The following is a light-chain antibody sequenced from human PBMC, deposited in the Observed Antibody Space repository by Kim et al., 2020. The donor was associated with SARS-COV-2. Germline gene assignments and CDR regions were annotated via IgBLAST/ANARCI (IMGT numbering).Light chain of an antibody. J-gene: IGLJ1*01. CDR2: QDN. V-gene: IGLV3-1*01. Sequence: SYELTQPPSVSVSPGQTATITCSGDKLGDRYASGYQQKPGQSPVLVIYQDNKRPSGIPERFSGSNSGNTATLTISGTQAMDEADYYCQAWDSSAMVFGTG. CDR3: QAWDSSAMV. CDR1: KLGDRY.